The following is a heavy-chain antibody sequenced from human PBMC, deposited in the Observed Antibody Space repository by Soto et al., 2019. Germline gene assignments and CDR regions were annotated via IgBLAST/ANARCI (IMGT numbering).Heavy chain of an antibody. D-gene: IGHD3-10*01. CDR1: GGSISSYY. CDR3: ARDSPSYGSGSYYNHNWFDP. Sequence: SETLSLTCTVSGGSISSYYWSWIRQPPGKGLEWIGYIYYSGSTNYNPSLKSRVTISVDTSKNQFSLKLSSVTAADTAVYYCARDSPSYGSGSYYNHNWFDPWGQGTLVTVSS. CDR2: IYYSGST. V-gene: IGHV4-59*01. J-gene: IGHJ5*02.